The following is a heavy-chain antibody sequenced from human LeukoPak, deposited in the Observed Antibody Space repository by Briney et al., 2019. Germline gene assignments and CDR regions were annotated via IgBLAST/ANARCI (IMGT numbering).Heavy chain of an antibody. CDR2: IYYSGST. V-gene: IGHV4-39*07. D-gene: IGHD3-22*01. CDR3: ARSPYYYDSSGYYHYYFDY. Sequence: SETLSLTCTVSGGSISSSSYYWGWIRQPPGKGLEWIGSIYYSGSTYYNPSLKSRVTISVDTSKNQFSLKLSSVTAADTAVYYCARSPYYYDSSGYYHYYFDYWSQGTLVTVSS. CDR1: GGSISSSSYY. J-gene: IGHJ4*02.